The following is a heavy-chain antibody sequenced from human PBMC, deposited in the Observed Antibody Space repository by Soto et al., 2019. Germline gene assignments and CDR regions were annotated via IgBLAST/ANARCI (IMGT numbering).Heavy chain of an antibody. J-gene: IGHJ3*02. CDR2: VNNDGGGT. D-gene: IGHD3-3*01. CDR1: GFTFSSYW. CDR3: TRGVEMHAFQR. V-gene: IGHV3-74*01. Sequence: EVQLVESGGGLVQPGGSLRLSCAASGFTFSSYWMHWVRQAPGKGLVWVSRVNNDGGGTIYADTVRGRFTISRKNAKNKIYLDMNFISGDDAALYFYTRGVEMHAFQRWGQGTMVTFSS.